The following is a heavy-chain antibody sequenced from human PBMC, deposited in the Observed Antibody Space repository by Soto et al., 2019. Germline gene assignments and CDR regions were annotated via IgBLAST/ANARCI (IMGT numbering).Heavy chain of an antibody. V-gene: IGHV5-10-1*01. CDR2: IDPSDSYT. Sequence: GESLKISCKGSGYSFTSYWISWVRQMPGKGLEWMGRIDPSDSYTNYSPSFQGHVTISADKSISTAYLQWSSLKASDTAMYYCARQEHESITMVRGVAEYYYYGMDVWGQGTTVTVSS. J-gene: IGHJ6*02. D-gene: IGHD3-10*01. CDR1: GYSFTSYW. CDR3: ARQEHESITMVRGVAEYYYYGMDV.